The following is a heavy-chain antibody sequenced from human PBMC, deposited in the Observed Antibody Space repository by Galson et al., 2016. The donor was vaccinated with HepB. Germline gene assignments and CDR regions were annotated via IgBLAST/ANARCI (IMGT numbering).Heavy chain of an antibody. CDR3: AKDLLGLHHFGDLGGDDAFDF. CDR2: ITGSGIST. Sequence: SLRLSCAASGFTFRSHGMSWVRQAPGKGLEWISAITGSGISTSYADSINGRFTISRDNSKNTLFLQMNSLRAEETAVYFCAKDLLGLHHFGDLGGDDAFDFWGQGTMVTVSS. V-gene: IGHV3-23*01. CDR1: GFTFRSHG. D-gene: IGHD3-10*01. J-gene: IGHJ3*01.